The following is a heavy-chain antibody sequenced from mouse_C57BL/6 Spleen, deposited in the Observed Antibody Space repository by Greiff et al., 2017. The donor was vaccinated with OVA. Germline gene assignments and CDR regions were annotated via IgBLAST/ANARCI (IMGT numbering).Heavy chain of an antibody. CDR1: GYTFTSYW. D-gene: IGHD2-1*01. CDR3: ARGSGNYGFAY. CDR2: IDPSDSYT. V-gene: IGHV1-69*01. Sequence: QVQLQQPGAELVMPGASVKLSCQASGYTFTSYWMHWVKQRPGQGLEWIGEIDPSDSYTNYNQKFKGKSTLTVDKSSSTAYMQLSSLTSEDSAVYYCARGSGNYGFAYWGQGTLVTVSA. J-gene: IGHJ3*01.